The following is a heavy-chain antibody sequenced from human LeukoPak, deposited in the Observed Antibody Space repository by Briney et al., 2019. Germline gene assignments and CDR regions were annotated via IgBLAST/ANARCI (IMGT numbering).Heavy chain of an antibody. J-gene: IGHJ3*01. D-gene: IGHD6-13*01. CDR3: ARISSSNWYNERGAFDV. CDR2: IIPIFGTA. Sequence: SVKVSCKASGGTFSSYAISWVRQAPGQGLEWMGGIIPIFGTANYAQKFQGRVTITADESTSTAYMELSSLRSEDTAVYYCARISSSNWYNERGAFDVWGQGTMVTVSS. V-gene: IGHV1-69*13. CDR1: GGTFSSYA.